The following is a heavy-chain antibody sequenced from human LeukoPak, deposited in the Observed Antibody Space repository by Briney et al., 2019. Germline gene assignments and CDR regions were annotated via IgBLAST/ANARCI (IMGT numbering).Heavy chain of an antibody. V-gene: IGHV3-21*04. Sequence: GGSLRLSCAASGFTFSSYSMNWVRQAPGKGLEWVSSISSSSSYIYYADSVKGRFTISRDNAKNSLYLQMNRLRAEDTAVYYCARDWIGDGYNYYHYFDYWGQGTLVTVS. CDR3: ARDWIGDGYNYYHYFDY. D-gene: IGHD5-24*01. CDR2: ISSSSSYI. CDR1: GFTFSSYS. J-gene: IGHJ4*02.